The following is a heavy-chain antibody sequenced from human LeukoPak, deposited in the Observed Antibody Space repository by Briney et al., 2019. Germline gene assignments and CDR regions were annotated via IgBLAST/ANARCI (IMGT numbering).Heavy chain of an antibody. Sequence: SETLSITCTVSGGSISSGGYYWSWIRQHPGKRLAWIGYIYHSGSTYYNPSLKSRVTISVDTSKNQFSLKLSSVTAADTAVYYCARAWETYYYGMDVWGQGTTVTVSS. CDR1: GGSISSGGYY. CDR3: ARAWETYYYGMDV. D-gene: IGHD1-26*01. V-gene: IGHV4-31*03. J-gene: IGHJ6*02. CDR2: IYHSGST.